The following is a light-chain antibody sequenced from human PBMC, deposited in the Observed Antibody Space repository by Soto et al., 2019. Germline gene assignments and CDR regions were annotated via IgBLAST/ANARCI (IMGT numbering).Light chain of an antibody. V-gene: IGKV3-11*01. J-gene: IGKJ4*01. CDR3: QQRPNWPLT. CDR1: QSISSH. Sequence: EIVLTQSPATLSLSPRERATLSCRASQSISSHLAWYQQKPGQAPRLLIYDASNRATGIPVRFSGSGSGTDFTLSINSLEPEDFAVYYCQQRPNWPLTFGGGTKVEN. CDR2: DAS.